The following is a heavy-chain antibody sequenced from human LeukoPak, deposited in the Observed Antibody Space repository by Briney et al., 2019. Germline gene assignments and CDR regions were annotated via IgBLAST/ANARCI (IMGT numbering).Heavy chain of an antibody. CDR2: INPSGGST. Sequence: ASVKVSCKASGYTFTSYYMHWVRQAPGQGLEWMGIINPSGGSTSYAQKFQGRVTMTRDMSTSTVYMELSSLRSEDTAVYYCARSSGSYYDSSGYRGYFDYWGQGTLVTVSS. D-gene: IGHD3-22*01. J-gene: IGHJ4*02. V-gene: IGHV1-46*01. CDR1: GYTFTSYY. CDR3: ARSSGSYYDSSGYRGYFDY.